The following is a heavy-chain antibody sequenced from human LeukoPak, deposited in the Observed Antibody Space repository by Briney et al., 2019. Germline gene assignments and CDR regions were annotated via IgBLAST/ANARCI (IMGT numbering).Heavy chain of an antibody. Sequence: GGSLRLSCAASGFTFSSYGMNWVRQAPGKGLEWVSSISSSSSYIYYADSVKGRFTISRDNAKNSLYLQMNSLRAEDTAVYYCARDFGVVTDSDYWGQGTLVTVSS. CDR1: GFTFSSYG. CDR3: ARDFGVVTDSDY. CDR2: ISSSSSYI. D-gene: IGHD3-3*01. J-gene: IGHJ4*02. V-gene: IGHV3-21*01.